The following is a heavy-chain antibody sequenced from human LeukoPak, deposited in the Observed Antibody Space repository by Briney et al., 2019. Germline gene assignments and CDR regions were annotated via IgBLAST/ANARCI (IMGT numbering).Heavy chain of an antibody. D-gene: IGHD3-16*01. CDR3: ATQRGSYLWGTDFDY. V-gene: IGHV1-2*02. CDR2: INPNSGDT. Sequence: ASVKVSCRASGYTFTDYYIHWMRQAPGQGLEWMGWINPNSGDTKYAQKFQGRVTMTRDTSISTAYMELSRLRSDDTAVYYCATQRGSYLWGTDFDYWGQGTLVTVSS. J-gene: IGHJ4*02. CDR1: GYTFTDYY.